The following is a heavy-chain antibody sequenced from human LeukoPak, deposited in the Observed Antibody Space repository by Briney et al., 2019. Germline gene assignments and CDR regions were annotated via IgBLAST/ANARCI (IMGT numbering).Heavy chain of an antibody. CDR3: AKLVVVPAAIVRGDY. V-gene: IGHV3-30*02. Sequence: GGSLRLSCAASGFTSSSYSMHWVRQAPGKGLEWVAFIRYDGSNKYYADSVKGRFTISRDNSKNTLYLQMNSLRAEDTAVYYCAKLVVVPAAIVRGDYWGQGTLVTVSS. D-gene: IGHD2-2*01. CDR1: GFTSSSYS. CDR2: IRYDGSNK. J-gene: IGHJ4*02.